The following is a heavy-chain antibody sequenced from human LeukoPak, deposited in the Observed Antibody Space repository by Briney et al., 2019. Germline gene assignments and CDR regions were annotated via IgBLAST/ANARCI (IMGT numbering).Heavy chain of an antibody. J-gene: IGHJ6*02. Sequence: GRSLRLSCAASGFTFSTYAMTWVRQAPGKGLECVSVISRSGSSTHYADSVKGRFTISRDNSKNMLYLQMNSLRAEDTAIYYCTKKRLNRLGFYYGIDVWGQGTAVTVSS. CDR3: TKKRLNRLGFYYGIDV. CDR2: ISRSGSST. CDR1: GFTFSTYA. V-gene: IGHV3-23*01. D-gene: IGHD4-17*01.